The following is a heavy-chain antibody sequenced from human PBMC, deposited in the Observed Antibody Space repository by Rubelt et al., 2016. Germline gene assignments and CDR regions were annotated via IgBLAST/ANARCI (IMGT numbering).Heavy chain of an antibody. V-gene: IGHV3-15*06. CDR3: HLFRLYNSGRPPKSHDY. Sequence: GGPLKPSFEASGFPFSKAWMPWFRRAQGKGLRWVAGIKGKGDVGKINYAAPVKGGFTISREDSKNTLYLQMNSLKTEDTGVYYCHLFRLYNSGRPPKSHDYWGHGTLVTVSS. J-gene: IGHJ4*01. D-gene: IGHD6-19*01. CDR1: GFPFSKAW. CDR2: IKGKGDVGKI.